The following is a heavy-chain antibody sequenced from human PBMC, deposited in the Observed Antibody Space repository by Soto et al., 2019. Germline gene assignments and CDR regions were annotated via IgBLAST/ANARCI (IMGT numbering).Heavy chain of an antibody. CDR1: AGSISTSSYY. D-gene: IGHD3-3*01. CDR2: IYYSGST. CDR3: ARGYYDFWSGLNLYYYYYGMDV. J-gene: IGHJ6*02. V-gene: IGHV4-39*01. Sequence: SQNLSLTCTVSAGSISTSSYYWGCIRQPPGKGLEWIGSIYYSGSTYYNPSLKSRVTISVDTSKNQFSLKLSSVTAADTAVYYCARGYYDFWSGLNLYYYYYGMDVWGQGTTVT.